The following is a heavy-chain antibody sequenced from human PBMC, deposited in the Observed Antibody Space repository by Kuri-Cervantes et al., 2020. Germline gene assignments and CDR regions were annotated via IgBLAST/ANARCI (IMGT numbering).Heavy chain of an antibody. CDR1: GFTFSSYA. V-gene: IGHV3-30-3*01. D-gene: IGHD3-10*01. CDR3: ARMGGSGGPRFDP. J-gene: IGHJ5*02. CDR2: ISYDGSNK. Sequence: GGSLRLSCAASGFTFSSYAMHWVRRAPGKGLEWVAVISYDGSNKYYADSVKGRFTISRDNSKNTLYLQMNSLRAEDTAVYYCARMGGSGGPRFDPWGQGTLVTVSS.